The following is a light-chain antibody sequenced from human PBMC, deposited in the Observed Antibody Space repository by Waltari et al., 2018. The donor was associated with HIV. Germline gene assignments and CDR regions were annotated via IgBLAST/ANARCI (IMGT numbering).Light chain of an antibody. Sequence: EIVLTQSPGTLSLSPGERATLSCRASQSVSSSYLAWYQQKPGQAPRLLISGASSRATGIPDRFSGSGSGTDFTLTISRLEPEDFAVYYCQHYGNSPRTFGQGTKLEIK. CDR1: QSVSSSY. J-gene: IGKJ2*02. CDR2: GAS. V-gene: IGKV3-20*01. CDR3: QHYGNSPRT.